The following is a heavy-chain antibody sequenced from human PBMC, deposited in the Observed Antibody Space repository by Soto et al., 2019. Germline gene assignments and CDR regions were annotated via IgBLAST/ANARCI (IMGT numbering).Heavy chain of an antibody. V-gene: IGHV3-74*01. CDR2: INSDGTST. CDR3: ARAYGMDV. J-gene: IGHJ6*02. Sequence: GVLRLSCAASGFIFSNYWMHWVRQAPGKGLVWVSRINSDGTSTSYADSVKGRFIISRDNAKNTLYLQMNSLRAEDAAVYYCARAYGMDVWGQGTTVTVSS. CDR1: GFIFSNYW.